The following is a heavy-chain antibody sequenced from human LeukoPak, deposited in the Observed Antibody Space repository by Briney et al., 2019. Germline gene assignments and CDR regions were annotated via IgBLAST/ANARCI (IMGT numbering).Heavy chain of an antibody. CDR3: AKIDSPRVGWRAPFDY. J-gene: IGHJ4*02. D-gene: IGHD6-19*01. Sequence: QSGGSLRLSCEASGFTFGGSAMSWVRQAPGKGLEWISDISGAGRETYYADSVKGRFTISRDNSKNTLYLQLSSLGAEDTAVYFCAKIDSPRVGWRAPFDYWGQGTLVTVSS. CDR1: GFTFGGSA. CDR2: ISGAGRET. V-gene: IGHV3-23*01.